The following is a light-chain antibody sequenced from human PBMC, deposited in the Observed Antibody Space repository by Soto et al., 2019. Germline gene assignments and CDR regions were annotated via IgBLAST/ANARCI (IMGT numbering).Light chain of an antibody. CDR3: QHYNSYSQT. CDR1: QSISNW. J-gene: IGKJ1*01. Sequence: DIQMTQSPSTLSASVGDRVTITCRASQSISNWLAWYQQKPGKAPKLLIYKASSLEGGVPSRFSGSGSGTEFTLTISSLQPDDFATYYCQHYNSYSQTFGQGTKVEIK. CDR2: KAS. V-gene: IGKV1-5*03.